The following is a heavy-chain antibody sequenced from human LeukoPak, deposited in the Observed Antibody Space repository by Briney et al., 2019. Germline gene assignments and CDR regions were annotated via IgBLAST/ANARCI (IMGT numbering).Heavy chain of an antibody. CDR1: GFTFSNCA. J-gene: IGHJ4*02. D-gene: IGHD5-18*01. V-gene: IGHV3-23*01. Sequence: GGSLRLSCAASGFTFSNCAMSWVRQPPGEGLKWVSAVTDDGTTTYYADSVKGRFTISRDNSKNTVYLQMNYLTADDTARYYCVKEERGYSYGDYWGQGTLVTVSS. CDR3: VKEERGYSYGDY. CDR2: VTDDGTTT.